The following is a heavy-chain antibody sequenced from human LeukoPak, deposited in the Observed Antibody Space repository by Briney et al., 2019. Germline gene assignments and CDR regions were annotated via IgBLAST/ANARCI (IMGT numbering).Heavy chain of an antibody. V-gene: IGHV3-15*01. CDR2: IKSKTDGGTT. Sequence: PGGSLRLSCAASGFTFSNAWMSWVRQAPGKGLEWVGRIKSKTDGGTTDYAAPVKGRFTISRDDSKNTLYLQMNSLKTEDTAVYYCTTGPTVEWLLERYYFDYWGQGTLVTVSS. J-gene: IGHJ4*02. CDR1: GFTFSNAW. D-gene: IGHD3-3*01. CDR3: TTGPTVEWLLERYYFDY.